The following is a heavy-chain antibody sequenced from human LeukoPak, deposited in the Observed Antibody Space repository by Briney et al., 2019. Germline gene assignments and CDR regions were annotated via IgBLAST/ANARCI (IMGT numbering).Heavy chain of an antibody. CDR1: GFTFSSYS. CDR2: ISSSSSYI. J-gene: IGHJ4*02. Sequence: SGGSLRLSCAASGFTFSSYSMNWVRQAPGKGLEWVSSISSSSSYIYYADSVKGRFTISRDNAKNSLYLQMNSLRAEDTAVYYCAKGAPGPYSGSYPEEWGQGTLVTVSS. CDR3: AKGAPGPYSGSYPEE. V-gene: IGHV3-21*01. D-gene: IGHD1-26*01.